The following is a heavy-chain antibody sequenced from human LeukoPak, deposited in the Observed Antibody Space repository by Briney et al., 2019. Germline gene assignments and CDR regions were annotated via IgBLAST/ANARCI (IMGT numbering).Heavy chain of an antibody. CDR2: IWYDGSSK. CDR3: ARDALFDP. CDR1: GFTFSSYG. Sequence: GGSLRLSCAASGFTFSSYGMHWVRQAPGRGLEWVAVIWYDGSSKYYADSVKGRFTISRDNSKNTLYLQMNSLRAEDTAVYYCARDALFDPWGQGTLVTVSS. J-gene: IGHJ5*02. V-gene: IGHV3-33*01.